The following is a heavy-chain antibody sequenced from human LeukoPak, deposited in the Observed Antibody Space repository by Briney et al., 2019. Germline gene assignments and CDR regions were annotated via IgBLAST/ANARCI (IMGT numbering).Heavy chain of an antibody. CDR1: GGSISSYY. J-gene: IGHJ4*02. CDR3: ARHRYYYGSGSLAYFDY. V-gene: IGHV4-59*08. D-gene: IGHD3-10*01. Sequence: SETLSLTCTVSGGSISSYYWSWIRQPPGKGLEWIGYINYSGSTNYNPSLKSRVTISVDTSKNQLSLKLSSVTAADTAVYYCARHRYYYGSGSLAYFDYWGQGTLVTVSS. CDR2: INYSGST.